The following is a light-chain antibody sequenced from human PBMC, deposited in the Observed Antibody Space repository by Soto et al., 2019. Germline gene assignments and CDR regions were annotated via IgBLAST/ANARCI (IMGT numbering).Light chain of an antibody. Sequence: EIGMTKSPDTLSVSPGERATLSCRAGQGVTTNFAWYQQKPGQPPRLLIYGASTRATGSPARFSGSGSGTEFSLTISRLQSEDVAVYYCQLYANWPTTFGQGTKVDIK. CDR2: GAS. CDR3: QLYANWPTT. CDR1: QGVTTN. J-gene: IGKJ1*01. V-gene: IGKV3-15*01.